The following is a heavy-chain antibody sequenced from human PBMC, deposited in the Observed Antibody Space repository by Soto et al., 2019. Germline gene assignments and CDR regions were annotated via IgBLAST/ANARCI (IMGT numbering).Heavy chain of an antibody. D-gene: IGHD3-9*01. CDR2: IYYTGTT. V-gene: IGHV4-59*12. Sequence: SETLSLTCTVSGSPISSYYWSWLRQSPGQGLEWVGYIYYTGTTTYSPSLKSRLNISVDASKSQISLSLRSVTAADTAVYYCGRGMAEGQIFYDFDYWGQGALVTVSS. J-gene: IGHJ4*02. CDR3: GRGMAEGQIFYDFDY. CDR1: GSPISSYY.